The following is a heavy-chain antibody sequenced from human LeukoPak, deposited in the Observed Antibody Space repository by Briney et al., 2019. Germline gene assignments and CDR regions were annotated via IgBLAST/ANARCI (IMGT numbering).Heavy chain of an antibody. CDR2: ISAYNGNT. CDR3: ARDTYCGGDCYSGVHFDY. D-gene: IGHD2-21*02. CDR1: GGTFSSYA. J-gene: IGHJ4*02. V-gene: IGHV1-18*01. Sequence: ASVKVSCKASGGTFSSYAISWVRQAPGQGLEWMGWISAYNGNTNYAQKLQGRVTMTTDTSTSTAYMELRSLRSDDTAVYYCARDTYCGGDCYSGVHFDYWGQGTLVTVSS.